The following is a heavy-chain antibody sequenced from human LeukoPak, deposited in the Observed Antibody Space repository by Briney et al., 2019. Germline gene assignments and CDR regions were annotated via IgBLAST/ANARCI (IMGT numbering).Heavy chain of an antibody. CDR2: INQDGSEK. D-gene: IGHD3-22*01. V-gene: IGHV3-7*01. Sequence: GGSLRLSCAASGFTFSTYWMSWVRQAPGKGLEWVADINQDGSEKYSVDSVKGRFTISRDNAKSSLYLQMNSLRADDTAVYYCAKDGLPPYYDSSGYYDYWGQGTLVTVSS. J-gene: IGHJ4*02. CDR3: AKDGLPPYYDSSGYYDY. CDR1: GFTFSTYW.